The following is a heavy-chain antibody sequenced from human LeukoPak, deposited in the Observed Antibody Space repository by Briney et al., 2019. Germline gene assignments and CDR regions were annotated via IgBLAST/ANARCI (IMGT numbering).Heavy chain of an antibody. J-gene: IGHJ2*01. CDR1: GGSISSYY. CDR3: ARGDRGVTLVWYFDL. Sequence: SSETLSLTCTVSGGSISSYYWSWIRQPPGKGLEWIGYIYYSGSTNYNPSLKSRVTISVDTSKNQFSLKLSSVTAADTAVYYCARGDRGVTLVWYFDLWGRDTLVTVSS. V-gene: IGHV4-59*01. CDR2: IYYSGST. D-gene: IGHD3-10*01.